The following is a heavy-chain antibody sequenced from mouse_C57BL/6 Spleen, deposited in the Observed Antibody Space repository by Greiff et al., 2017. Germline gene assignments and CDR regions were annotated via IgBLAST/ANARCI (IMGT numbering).Heavy chain of an antibody. CDR3: ARWGRSHNWDGFDY. D-gene: IGHD4-1*01. J-gene: IGHJ2*01. Sequence: QVQLQQSGAELVKPGASVKISCKASGYAFSSYWMNWVKQRPGKGLEWIGQIYPGDGDTNYNGKFKGKATLTADKSSSTAYMQLSSLTSEDSAVYFCARWGRSHNWDGFDYWGQGTTLTVSS. CDR2: IYPGDGDT. V-gene: IGHV1-80*01. CDR1: GYAFSSYW.